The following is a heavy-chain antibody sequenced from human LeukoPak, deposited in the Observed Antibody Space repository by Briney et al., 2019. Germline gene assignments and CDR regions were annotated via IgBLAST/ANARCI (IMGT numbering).Heavy chain of an antibody. CDR2: ISSTSSTI. Sequence: GGSLRLSCAASRFTFSSYSMNWVRQAPGKGLEWLSYISSTSSTIYYADSVKGRFTISRDNAKNSLYLQMNSLRAEDTAVYYCARDGCSSTSCQPGYIYYYYMDVWGKGTTVTVS. D-gene: IGHD2-2*01. CDR3: ARDGCSSTSCQPGYIYYYYMDV. V-gene: IGHV3-48*04. CDR1: RFTFSSYS. J-gene: IGHJ6*03.